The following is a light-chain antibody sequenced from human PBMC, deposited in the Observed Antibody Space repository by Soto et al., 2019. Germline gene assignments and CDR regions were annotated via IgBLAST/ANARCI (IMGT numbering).Light chain of an antibody. CDR2: DAS. Sequence: EIVSTQSPATLSLSPGERATLSCRASQSVSAYLAWYQQKPGQAPRLLIYDASNRATGIPARFSGSGSGTDFTLTINSLEPEDFAVYYCQHRSNWPRTFGQGTKVEIK. CDR1: QSVSAY. CDR3: QHRSNWPRT. J-gene: IGKJ1*01. V-gene: IGKV3-11*01.